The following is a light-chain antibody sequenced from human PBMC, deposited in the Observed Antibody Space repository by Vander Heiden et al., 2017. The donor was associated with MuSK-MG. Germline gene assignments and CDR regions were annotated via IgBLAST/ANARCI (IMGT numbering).Light chain of an antibody. Sequence: SPLTLPASVSWSPGQSITISCTGSRSDVSSYNLGSWYQQHPGKAPKVMIYEGSKRPSGVSNRFSGSKSGNTASLTISGLQAEDEADYYCCAYAGRSTLVFGGGTKLTVL. J-gene: IGLJ3*02. V-gene: IGLV2-23*01. CDR3: CAYAGRSTLV. CDR1: RSDVSSYNL. CDR2: EGS.